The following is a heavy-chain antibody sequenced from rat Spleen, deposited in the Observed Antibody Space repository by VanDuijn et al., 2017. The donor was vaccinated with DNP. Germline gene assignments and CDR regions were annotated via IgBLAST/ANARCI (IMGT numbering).Heavy chain of an antibody. CDR3: ASWAPIAPISTSNY. V-gene: IGHV5S23*01. J-gene: IGHJ2*01. CDR1: GFTFSAYD. D-gene: IGHD1-2*01. Sequence: EVQLVESGGGLVQPGRSLKLSCAASGFTFSAYDMAWFRQAPAKGLYWVAYICSPAFANYYTDSVKGRFAISRDNAKSTLYLQMNSLRSEDTATYYCASWAPIAPISTSNYWGQGVMVTVSS. CDR2: ICSPAFAN.